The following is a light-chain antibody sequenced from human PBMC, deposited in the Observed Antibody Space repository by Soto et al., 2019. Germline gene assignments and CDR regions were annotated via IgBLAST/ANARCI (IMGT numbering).Light chain of an antibody. V-gene: IGKV1-9*01. CDR1: QGISRY. Sequence: DIQLTQSPSFLSASVGDRVTITCRASQGISRYLAWYQQKPGKAPKLLIYAASTLQSGVPSRFSGSGSGTEFTLTISTLQPEDIATYYCQHLNSYPPTFGQGTQLEIK. J-gene: IGKJ5*01. CDR2: AAS. CDR3: QHLNSYPPT.